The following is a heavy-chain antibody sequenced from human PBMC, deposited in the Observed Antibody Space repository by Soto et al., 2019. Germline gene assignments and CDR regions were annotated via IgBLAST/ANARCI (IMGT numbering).Heavy chain of an antibody. J-gene: IGHJ3*02. CDR1: GGSISSGGYY. Sequence: QVQLQESGPGLVKPSQTLSLTCTVSGGSISSGGYYWSWIRQHPGKGLEWIGYIYYSGSTYYNPSRKSRVTISVDTSKNHFSLKLSSVTAADTAVYYCARDGTGLGAFDIWGQGTMVTVSS. CDR2: IYYSGST. V-gene: IGHV4-31*03. D-gene: IGHD3-9*01. CDR3: ARDGTGLGAFDI.